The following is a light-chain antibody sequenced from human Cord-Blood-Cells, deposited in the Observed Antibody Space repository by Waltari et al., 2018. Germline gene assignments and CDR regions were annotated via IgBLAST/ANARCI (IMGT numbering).Light chain of an antibody. Sequence: EIVMTQSPATLSVSPGERAPLSCRASPSVSSHLAWYQQKPGQAPRLLIYGASTRATGIPARFSGSGSGTEFTLTISSLQSEDFAVYYCQQYNNWPPITFGQGTRLEIK. CDR1: PSVSSH. J-gene: IGKJ5*01. CDR2: GAS. V-gene: IGKV3-15*01. CDR3: QQYNNWPPIT.